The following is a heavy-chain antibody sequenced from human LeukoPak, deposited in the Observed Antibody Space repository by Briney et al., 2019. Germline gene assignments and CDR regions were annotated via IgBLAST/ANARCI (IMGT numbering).Heavy chain of an antibody. CDR2: ISSSGSTI. CDR1: GLTFSSYE. V-gene: IGHV3-48*03. D-gene: IGHD3-10*01. CDR3: ARATSYGSGSYYND. J-gene: IGHJ4*02. Sequence: GGSLRLSCAASGLTFSSYEMNWVRQAPGKGLEWVSYISSSGSTIYYADSVKGRFTISRDNAKSSLYLQMNSLRAEDTAVYYCARATSYGSGSYYNDWGQGTLVTVSS.